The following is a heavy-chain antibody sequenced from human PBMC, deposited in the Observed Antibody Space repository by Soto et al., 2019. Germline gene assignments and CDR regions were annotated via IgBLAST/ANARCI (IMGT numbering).Heavy chain of an antibody. D-gene: IGHD6-6*01. CDR2: MYYSGST. CDR3: ARDMVAARSFDY. CDR1: GGSISSGDYY. Sequence: SETLSLTSTVSGGSISSGDYYWSWIRQPPGKGLEWITYMYYSGSTYYNPSLKTQVTISVDTCKSHFSLKLSSVTAADTAVYFCARDMVAARSFDYWGQGTLVTVSS. J-gene: IGHJ4*02. V-gene: IGHV4-30-4*01.